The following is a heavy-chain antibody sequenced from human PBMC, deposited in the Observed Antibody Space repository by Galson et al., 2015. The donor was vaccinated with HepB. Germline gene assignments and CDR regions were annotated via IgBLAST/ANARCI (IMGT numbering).Heavy chain of an antibody. J-gene: IGHJ4*02. CDR3: AKDVYCSSTSCFSPPSIDY. Sequence: SLRLSCAASGFTFSSYAMSWVRQAPGKGLEWVSAISGSGGSTYYADSVKGRFTISRDNSKNTLYLQMNSLRAEDTAVYYCAKDVYCSSTSCFSPPSIDYWGQGTLVTVSS. CDR2: ISGSGGST. D-gene: IGHD2-2*01. CDR1: GFTFSSYA. V-gene: IGHV3-23*01.